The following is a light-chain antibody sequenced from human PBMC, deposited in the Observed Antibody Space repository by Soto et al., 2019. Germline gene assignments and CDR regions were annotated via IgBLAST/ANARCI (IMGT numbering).Light chain of an antibody. Sequence: QSARKRAAYVSWAPRQKGRNFCPWGSSNIGNNYVSWYQQLPGTAPKLLIYDNNKRPSGIPDRFSGSKSGTSATLGITGLQTGDEADYYCGTWDSSLSAYVFGTGTKVTV. CDR1: SSNIGNNY. CDR3: GTWDSSLSAYV. V-gene: IGLV1-51*01. CDR2: DNN. J-gene: IGLJ1*01.